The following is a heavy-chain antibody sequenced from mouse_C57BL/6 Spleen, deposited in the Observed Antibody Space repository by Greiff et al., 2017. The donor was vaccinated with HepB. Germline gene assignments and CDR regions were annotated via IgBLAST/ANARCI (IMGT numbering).Heavy chain of an antibody. D-gene: IGHD2-3*01. CDR1: GYTFTSYG. CDR2: IYPRSGNT. J-gene: IGHJ4*01. V-gene: IGHV1-81*01. CDR3: ARGLDGYYAMDY. Sequence: VHLVESGAELARPGASVKLSCKASGYTFTSYGISWVKQRTGQGLEWIGEIYPRSGNTYYNEKFKGKATLTADKSSSTAYMELRSLTSEDSAVYFCARGLDGYYAMDYWGQGTSVTVSS.